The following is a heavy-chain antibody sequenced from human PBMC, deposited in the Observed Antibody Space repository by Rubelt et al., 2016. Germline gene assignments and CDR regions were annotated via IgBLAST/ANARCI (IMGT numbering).Heavy chain of an antibody. CDR3: ARDLLGSGSSNWFDP. CDR1: GGSFSGYY. Sequence: QVQLQQWGAGLLKPSETLSLTCAVYGGSFSGYYWSWIRQPPGKGLEWVSYISSSGSTIYYADSVKGRFTISRDNAKNSLYLQMNSLRAEDTAVYYCARDLLGSGSSNWFDPWGQGTLVTVSS. D-gene: IGHD3-10*01. J-gene: IGHJ5*02. V-gene: IGHV3-11*01. CDR2: ISSSGSTI.